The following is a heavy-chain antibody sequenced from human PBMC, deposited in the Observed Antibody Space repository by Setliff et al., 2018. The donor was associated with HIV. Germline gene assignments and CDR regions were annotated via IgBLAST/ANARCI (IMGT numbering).Heavy chain of an antibody. CDR2: IYYSGNT. Sequence: LSLTCTVSGGSIKSSSYYWGWNRQPPGKGLEWIGSIYYSGNTYYNPSLKSRVTISEDTSRNQFSLRLSSVTAADTAIYYCARVPTSSWYVTTQRTKEYFHHWGQGTLVTVSS. CDR1: GGSIKSSSYY. D-gene: IGHD6-13*01. V-gene: IGHV4-39*07. J-gene: IGHJ1*01. CDR3: ARVPTSSWYVTTQRTKEYFHH.